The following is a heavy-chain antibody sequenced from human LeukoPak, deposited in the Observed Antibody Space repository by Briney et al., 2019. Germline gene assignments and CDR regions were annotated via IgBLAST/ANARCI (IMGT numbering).Heavy chain of an antibody. J-gene: IGHJ6*02. CDR2: INHSGSS. CDR1: GGSFSGYY. Sequence: PSETLSLTCAVYGGSFSGYYWNWIRQPPGKGLEWIGEINHSGSSNYNPSLKSRVTISVDTSKNQFSLKLSSVTAADTAVYYCARAHSSGWYDEEVWPRPVYYYYGMDVWGQGTTVTVSS. CDR3: ARAHSSGWYDEEVWPRPVYYYYGMDV. V-gene: IGHV4-34*01. D-gene: IGHD6-19*01.